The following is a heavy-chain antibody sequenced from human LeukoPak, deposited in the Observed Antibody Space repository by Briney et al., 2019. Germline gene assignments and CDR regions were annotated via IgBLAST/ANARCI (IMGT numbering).Heavy chain of an antibody. CDR1: GFTFSSYG. D-gene: IGHD1-1*01. J-gene: IGHJ5*02. CDR3: AKDIDGAGTLGP. Sequence: QAGGSLRLSCAASGFTFSSYGMHWVRQAPGKGLEWVAVISYDGSNKYYADSVKGRFTISRDNSKNTLYLQTNSLRAEDTAVYYCAKDIDGAGTLGPWGQGTLVTVSS. V-gene: IGHV3-30*18. CDR2: ISYDGSNK.